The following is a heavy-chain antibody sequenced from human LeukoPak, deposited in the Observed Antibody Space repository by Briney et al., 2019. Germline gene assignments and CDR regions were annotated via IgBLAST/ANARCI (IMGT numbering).Heavy chain of an antibody. CDR1: GYTFTSYD. V-gene: IGHV1-8*02. CDR2: MNPNSGNT. Sequence: GASVKVSCKASGYTFTSYDINWVRQATGQGLEWMGWMNPNSGNTGYAQKFQGRVTMTRDMSTSTVYMELSSLRSEDTAVYYCARREYSSSWYDFDYWGQGTLVTVSS. CDR3: ARREYSSSWYDFDY. J-gene: IGHJ4*02. D-gene: IGHD6-13*01.